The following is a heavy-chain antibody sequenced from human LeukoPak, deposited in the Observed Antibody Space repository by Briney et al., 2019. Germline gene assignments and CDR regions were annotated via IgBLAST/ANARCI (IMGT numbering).Heavy chain of an antibody. Sequence: SETLSLTCAVYGGSFSGYYWSWIRQPPGEGLEWIGEINHSGSTNYNPSLKSRVTISVDTSKNQFSLKLSSVTAADTAVYYCARGPGYYSNYDYWGQGTLVTVSS. J-gene: IGHJ4*02. CDR2: INHSGST. V-gene: IGHV4-34*01. D-gene: IGHD4-11*01. CDR3: ARGPGYYSNYDY. CDR1: GGSFSGYY.